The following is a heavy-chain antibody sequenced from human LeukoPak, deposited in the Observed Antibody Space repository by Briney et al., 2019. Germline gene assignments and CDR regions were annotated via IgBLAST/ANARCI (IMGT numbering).Heavy chain of an antibody. CDR3: TRGVFSDL. CDR1: GFTFSDYY. CDR2: ISSAGNTV. V-gene: IGHV3-11*01. D-gene: IGHD2/OR15-2a*01. J-gene: IGHJ4*02. Sequence: PGRSLRLSCAASGFTFSDYYMNWIRLAPGKGLEWVAHISSAGNTVYYADSVNGRFTISRDNVKESPYLQMNSLRAEDTAVYYCTRGVFSDLWGQGTLVTVSS.